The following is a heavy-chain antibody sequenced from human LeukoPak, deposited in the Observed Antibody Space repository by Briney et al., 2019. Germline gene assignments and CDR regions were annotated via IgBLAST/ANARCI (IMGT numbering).Heavy chain of an antibody. CDR1: GYTFTSYG. V-gene: IGHV1-69*13. J-gene: IGHJ3*02. CDR3: ARGAQGDAFDI. Sequence: ASVKVSCKASGYTFTSYGISWVRQAPGQGLEWMGGIIPIFGTANYAQKFQGRVTITADESTSTAYMELSSLRSEDTAVYYCARGAQGDAFDIWGQGTMVTVSS. CDR2: IIPIFGTA.